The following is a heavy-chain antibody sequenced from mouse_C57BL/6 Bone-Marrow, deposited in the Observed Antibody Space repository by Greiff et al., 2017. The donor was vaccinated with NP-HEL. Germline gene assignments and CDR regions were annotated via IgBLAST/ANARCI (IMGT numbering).Heavy chain of an antibody. CDR1: GFTFSDAW. J-gene: IGHJ3*01. V-gene: IGHV6-6*01. CDR2: IRNKANNHAT. Sequence: EVHLVESGGGLVQPGGSMKLSCAASGFTFSDAWMDWVRQSPEKGLEWVAEIRNKANNHATYYAESVKGRFTISRDDSKSSVYLQMNSLRAEDTGIYYCTGYYDYDEGPFAYWGQGTLVTVSA. CDR3: TGYYDYDEGPFAY. D-gene: IGHD2-4*01.